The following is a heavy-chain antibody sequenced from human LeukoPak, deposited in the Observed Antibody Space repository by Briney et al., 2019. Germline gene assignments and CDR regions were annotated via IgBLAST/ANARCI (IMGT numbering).Heavy chain of an antibody. Sequence: PSETLSLTCAVYGGSFSGYYWSWIRQPPGKGLEWIGEINHSGSTNYNPSLKSRVTISVDTSKNQFSLKLSSVTAADTAVYYCARNGWQLGGWFDPWGQGTLVTVSS. J-gene: IGHJ5*02. D-gene: IGHD6-6*01. V-gene: IGHV4-34*01. CDR3: ARNGWQLGGWFDP. CDR2: INHSGST. CDR1: GGSFSGYY.